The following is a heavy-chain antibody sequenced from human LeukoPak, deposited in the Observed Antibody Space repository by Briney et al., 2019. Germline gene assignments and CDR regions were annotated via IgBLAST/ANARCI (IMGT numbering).Heavy chain of an antibody. J-gene: IGHJ4*02. CDR2: VKQDGSEK. Sequence: AWGSLRLSCAASGFTFSRFWMCWVRQTPGKGLEWVANVKQDGSEKYYVDSVKGRFTITRDNAKNSLYLQMNSLRAEDTAVYYCARYGSIVAAGTFDYWGQGTLVTVSS. CDR1: GFTFSRFW. CDR3: ARYGSIVAAGTFDY. V-gene: IGHV3-7*04. D-gene: IGHD6-13*01.